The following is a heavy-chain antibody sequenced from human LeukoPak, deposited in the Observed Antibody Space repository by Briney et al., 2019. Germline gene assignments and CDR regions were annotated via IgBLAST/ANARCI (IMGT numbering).Heavy chain of an antibody. Sequence: PGGSLRLSCAASGFTFSTYWMSWVRQAPGKGPEWVANIKQDGGEIYYVDSVKGRFTISRDNAKSSLYLQMNSLTAEDTAVYYCARDKIVGATHFDYWGQGSLVTVSS. CDR3: ARDKIVGATHFDY. CDR1: GFTFSTYW. CDR2: IKQDGGEI. D-gene: IGHD1-26*01. V-gene: IGHV3-7*01. J-gene: IGHJ4*02.